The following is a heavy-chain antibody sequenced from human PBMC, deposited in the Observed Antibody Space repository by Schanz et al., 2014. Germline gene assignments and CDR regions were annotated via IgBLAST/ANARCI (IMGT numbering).Heavy chain of an antibody. Sequence: DVQLLESGGGLVQPGGSLRLSCAASGFTFNSYAMTWVRQAPGKGLEWVSTISASGGSTYYADSVKGRFTISRDNSKNTLYLQMNSLRAEDTAVYYCAKDLLYGAPMPLNHLDYWGQGTLVTVSS. J-gene: IGHJ4*02. D-gene: IGHD2-2*01. CDR2: ISASGGST. V-gene: IGHV3-23*01. CDR3: AKDLLYGAPMPLNHLDY. CDR1: GFTFNSYA.